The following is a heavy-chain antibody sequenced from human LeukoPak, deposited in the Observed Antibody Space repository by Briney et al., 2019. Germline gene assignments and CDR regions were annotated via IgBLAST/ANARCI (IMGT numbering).Heavy chain of an antibody. V-gene: IGHV3-30-3*01. CDR2: LSFDGSNE. Sequence: GGSLRLSCVDSGFIFRTSAMHWVRQAPGKGLEWVAVLSFDGSNENYAGSVRGRFTTSRDNSKNTLYLQMNSLKIEDTAIYYCARGSGYHLVSWGQGTLVTVSS. D-gene: IGHD5-12*01. CDR3: ARGSGYHLVS. J-gene: IGHJ5*02. CDR1: GFIFRTSA.